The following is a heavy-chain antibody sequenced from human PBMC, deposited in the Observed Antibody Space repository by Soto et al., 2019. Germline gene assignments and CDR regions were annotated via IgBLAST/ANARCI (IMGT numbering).Heavy chain of an antibody. J-gene: IGHJ6*03. CDR3: AIPRGTTANFYYYYYMDV. CDR2: INPSGGST. D-gene: IGHD1-7*01. CDR1: GYTFTSYY. Sequence: ASVKVSCKASGYTFTSYYMHWVRQAPGQGLEWMGIINPSGGSTSYAQKFQGRVTMTRDTSTSTAYMELSSLRSEDTAVYYCAIPRGTTANFYYYYYMDVWGKGTTVTVSS. V-gene: IGHV1-46*01.